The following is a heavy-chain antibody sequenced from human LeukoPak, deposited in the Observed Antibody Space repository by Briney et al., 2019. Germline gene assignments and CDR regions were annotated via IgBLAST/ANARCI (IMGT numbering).Heavy chain of an antibody. CDR2: ITGDDST. V-gene: IGHV3-23*01. CDR3: AKGHYDFRDY. Sequence: PGGSLRLSCAASGFTFGTFAFSWVRQAPGKGLEWVPSITGDDSTYYADSVKGRFTISRDTSSNTLYLQMNSLRAEDTALYYCAKGHYDFRDYWGQGTLVTVSS. D-gene: IGHD3-3*01. CDR1: GFTFGTFA. J-gene: IGHJ4*02.